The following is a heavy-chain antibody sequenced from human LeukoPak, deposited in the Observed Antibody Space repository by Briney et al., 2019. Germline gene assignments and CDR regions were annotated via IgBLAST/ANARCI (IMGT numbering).Heavy chain of an antibody. V-gene: IGHV4-34*01. D-gene: IGHD6-13*01. CDR3: ARLKPHAAAGPRYDY. J-gene: IGHJ4*02. CDR2: INHSGST. Sequence: SETLSLTCAVYGGSFSGYYWSWIRQPPGKGLEWIGEINHSGSTNYNPPLKSRVTISVDTSKNQFSLKLSSETAADTAVYYCARLKPHAAAGPRYDYWGQGTLVTVSS. CDR1: GGSFSGYY.